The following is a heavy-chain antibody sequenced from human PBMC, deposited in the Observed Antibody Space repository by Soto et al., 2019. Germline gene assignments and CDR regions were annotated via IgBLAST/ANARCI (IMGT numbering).Heavy chain of an antibody. D-gene: IGHD6-13*01. CDR3: AREDVQGSSWFRFLDF. J-gene: IGHJ4*02. Sequence: GGSLRLSCAASGFTFSTYWMNWVRLVPGKGLEWVSLIYGDGSGSRYADSVKGRFIISRDNARSTLSLQMNSLRVEDTAMYYCAREDVQGSSWFRFLDFWGQGALVTVSS. V-gene: IGHV3-74*01. CDR1: GFTFSTYW. CDR2: IYGDGSGS.